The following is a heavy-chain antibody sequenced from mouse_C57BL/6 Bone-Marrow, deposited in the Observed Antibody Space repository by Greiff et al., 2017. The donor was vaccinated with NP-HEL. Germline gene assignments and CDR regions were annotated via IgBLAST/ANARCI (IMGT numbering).Heavy chain of an antibody. CDR2: IYPGGGYT. J-gene: IGHJ3*01. Sequence: VQLQQSGAELVRPGTSVKMSCKASGYTFTNYWIGWAKQRPGHGLEWIGDIYPGGGYTNYNEKFKGKATLTADTSSSTAYMQCSSLTSEGSAIYCCAGGGSGYSGFAYWGQGTLVTVSA. CDR1: GYTFTNYW. D-gene: IGHD3-2*02. CDR3: AGGGSGYSGFAY. V-gene: IGHV1-63*01.